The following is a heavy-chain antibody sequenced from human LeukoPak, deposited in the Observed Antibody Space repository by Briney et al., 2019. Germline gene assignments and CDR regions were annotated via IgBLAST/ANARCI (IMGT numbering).Heavy chain of an antibody. CDR2: IIPIFGTA. CDR3: ARVFIQRGYSYGFDY. J-gene: IGHJ4*02. CDR1: GGTFSSYA. Sequence: GASMKVSCKASGGTFSSYAISWVRQAPGQGLEWMGGIIPIFGTANYAQKFQGRVTITADESTSTAYMELSSLRSEDTAVYYCARVFIQRGYSYGFDYWGQGTLVTVSS. V-gene: IGHV1-69*13. D-gene: IGHD5-18*01.